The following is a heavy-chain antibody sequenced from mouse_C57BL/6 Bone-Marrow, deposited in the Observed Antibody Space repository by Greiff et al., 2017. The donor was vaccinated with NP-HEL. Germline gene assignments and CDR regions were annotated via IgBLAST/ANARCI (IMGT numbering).Heavy chain of an antibody. Sequence: EVKLVESGGDLVKPGGSLKLSCAASGFTFSSYGMSWVRQTPDKRLEWVATISSGGSYTYYPDSVQGRFTISRDNAKNTLYLQMSSLKSEDTAMYYCASHYYGSSLDYWGQGTTLTVSS. CDR2: ISSGGSYT. J-gene: IGHJ2*01. CDR1: GFTFSSYG. CDR3: ASHYYGSSLDY. V-gene: IGHV5-6*01. D-gene: IGHD1-1*01.